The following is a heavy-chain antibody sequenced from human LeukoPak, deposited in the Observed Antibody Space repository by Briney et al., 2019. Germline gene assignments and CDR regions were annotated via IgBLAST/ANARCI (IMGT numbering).Heavy chain of an antibody. V-gene: IGHV3-21*01. CDR3: VREGGLVSDY. Sequence: GGSLRLSCAASGFTFSSYSMNWVRQAPGKGLEWVSSISSTSSYIYYADSLKGRFTISRDNAKNSLYLQMNSLRAEDTAVYYCVREGGLVSDYWGQGTLVTVSS. J-gene: IGHJ4*02. D-gene: IGHD3/OR15-3a*01. CDR1: GFTFSSYS. CDR2: ISSTSSYI.